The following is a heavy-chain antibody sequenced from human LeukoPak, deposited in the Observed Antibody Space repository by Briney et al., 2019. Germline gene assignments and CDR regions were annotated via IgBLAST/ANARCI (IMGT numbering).Heavy chain of an antibody. CDR3: ATWDYYGSGSYHNETIDY. CDR2: IIPIFGTA. J-gene: IGHJ4*02. CDR1: GGTFSSYA. V-gene: IGHV1-69*01. Sequence: SVKVSCKASGGTFSSYAISWVRQAPGQGLEWMGGIIPIFGTANYAQKFQGRVTITADESTSTAYMELSSLRSEDTAVYYCATWDYYGSGSYHNETIDYWGQGTLVTVSS. D-gene: IGHD3-10*01.